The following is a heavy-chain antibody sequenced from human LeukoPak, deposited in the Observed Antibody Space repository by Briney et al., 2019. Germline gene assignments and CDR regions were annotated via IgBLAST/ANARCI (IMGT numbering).Heavy chain of an antibody. CDR1: GFTFDDYA. CDR3: ATANTITGPDY. D-gene: IGHD5-12*01. CDR2: ISWNSGSI. V-gene: IGHV3-9*01. Sequence: GRSLRLSCAASGFTFDDYAMHWVRQAPGKGLEWVSGISWNSGSIGYADSVKGRFTISRDNAKSSLYLQMNSLRAEDTALYYCATANTITGPDYWGQGTLVTVSS. J-gene: IGHJ4*02.